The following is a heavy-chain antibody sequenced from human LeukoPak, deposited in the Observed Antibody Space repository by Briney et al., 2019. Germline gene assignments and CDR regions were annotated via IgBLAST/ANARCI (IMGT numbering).Heavy chain of an antibody. CDR2: INHSGST. J-gene: IGHJ5*02. D-gene: IGHD3-10*01. V-gene: IGHV4-34*01. CDR3: ARGPYYYGSGSYYKWRWFDP. Sequence: PSETLSLTCAVYGGSFSGYYWSWIRQPPGKGLEWIGEINHSGSTNYNPSLKSRVTISVDTSKNQFSLKLSSVTAADTAVYYCARGPYYYGSGSYYKWRWFDPWGQGTLVTVSS. CDR1: GGSFSGYY.